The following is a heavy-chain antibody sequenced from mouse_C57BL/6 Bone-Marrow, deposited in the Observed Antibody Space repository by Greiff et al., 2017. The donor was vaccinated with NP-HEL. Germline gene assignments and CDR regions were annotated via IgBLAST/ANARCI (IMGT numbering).Heavy chain of an antibody. Sequence: EVQLVESGPGLVKPSQSLSLTCSVTGYSITSGYYWNWIRQFPGNKLEWMGYISYDGSNNYNPSLKNRITITRDPSKNPFFLKLNTVTTEDTATYYCARTGSSYWYFDVWGTGTTVTFSS. CDR2: ISYDGSN. D-gene: IGHD1-1*01. CDR1: GYSITSGYY. J-gene: IGHJ1*03. CDR3: ARTGSSYWYFDV. V-gene: IGHV3-6*01.